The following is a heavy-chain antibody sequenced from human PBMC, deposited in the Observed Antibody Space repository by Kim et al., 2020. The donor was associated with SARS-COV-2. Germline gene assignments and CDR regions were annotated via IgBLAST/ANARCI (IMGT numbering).Heavy chain of an antibody. Sequence: SSTSIKSRVTISVDTSKNQFSLKLSAVTAADTAVYYCARVHDSSGYAFDYWGQGTLVTVSS. V-gene: IGHV4-39*07. D-gene: IGHD3-22*01. J-gene: IGHJ4*02. CDR3: ARVHDSSGYAFDY.